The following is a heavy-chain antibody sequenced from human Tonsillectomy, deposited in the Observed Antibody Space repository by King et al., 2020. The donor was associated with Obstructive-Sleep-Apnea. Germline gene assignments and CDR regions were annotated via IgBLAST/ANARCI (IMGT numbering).Heavy chain of an antibody. Sequence: VQLVESGGGLVQPGGSLRLSCAASGFPLRHYWMSWVRQAPGKGLEWVANIKEDGSEKYYVDSVKGRVTISRDNAKNSLFLKMNSLRAEDTAVYYCAREGISDCGDDCPFDYWGQGSQVTVSS. CDR2: IKEDGSEK. J-gene: IGHJ4*02. D-gene: IGHD2-21*02. CDR1: GFPLRHYW. V-gene: IGHV3-7*01. CDR3: AREGISDCGDDCPFDY.